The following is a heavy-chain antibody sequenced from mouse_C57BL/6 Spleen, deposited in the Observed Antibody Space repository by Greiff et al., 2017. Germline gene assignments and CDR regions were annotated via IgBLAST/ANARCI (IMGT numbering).Heavy chain of an antibody. CDR3: ARGGGYDYEPFAY. CDR1: GYSITSGYD. CDR2: ISYSGST. J-gene: IGHJ3*01. D-gene: IGHD2-4*01. V-gene: IGHV3-1*01. Sequence: VQLQQSGPGMVKPSQSLSLTCTVTGYSITSGYDWHWIRHFPGNKLEWMGYISYSGSTNYNPSLKSRISITHDTSKNHFFLKLNSVTTEDTATYYCARGGGYDYEPFAYWGQGTLVTVSA.